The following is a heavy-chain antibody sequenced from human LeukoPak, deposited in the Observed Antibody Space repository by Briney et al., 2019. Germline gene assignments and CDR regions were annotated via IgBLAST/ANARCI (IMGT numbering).Heavy chain of an antibody. CDR2: IIPIFGTA. CDR1: GGTFSSYA. CDR3: ARAALDHGDYSLDRWFDP. Sequence: SVKVSCKASGGTFSSYAISWVRQAPGQGLEWMGGIIPIFGTANYAQKFQGRVTITADESTSTAYMELSSLRSEDTAVYYCARAALDHGDYSLDRWFDPWGQGTLVTVSS. V-gene: IGHV1-69*13. J-gene: IGHJ5*02. D-gene: IGHD4-17*01.